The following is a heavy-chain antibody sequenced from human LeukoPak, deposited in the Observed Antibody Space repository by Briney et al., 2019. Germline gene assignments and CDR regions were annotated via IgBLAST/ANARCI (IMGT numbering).Heavy chain of an antibody. V-gene: IGHV1-8*01. CDR3: ARGAFWSGYYSGSDN. Sequence: ASAKVSCKASGYTFTNYDINWVRQAPGQGLEWMGWMNPASGNTGYAQKFQSRVTITRNTSISTAYMELSSLRSEDTAVYFCARGAFWSGYYSGSDNWGQGTLVTVSS. CDR1: GYTFTNYD. CDR2: MNPASGNT. D-gene: IGHD3-3*01. J-gene: IGHJ4*02.